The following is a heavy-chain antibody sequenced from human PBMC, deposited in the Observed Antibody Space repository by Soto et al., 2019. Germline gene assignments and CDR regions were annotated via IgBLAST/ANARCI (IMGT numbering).Heavy chain of an antibody. CDR3: AKDGGGGWLRLLYYFDY. D-gene: IGHD5-12*01. Sequence: QVQLVESGGGVVQPGRSLRLSCAASGFTFSSYGMHWVRQAPGKGLEWVAVISYDGSTKYYADSVKGRFTISRDNSKNRLYLQMNSLRAEDTAVYYCAKDGGGGWLRLLYYFDYWGQGTLVTVSS. CDR2: ISYDGSTK. CDR1: GFTFSSYG. J-gene: IGHJ4*02. V-gene: IGHV3-30*18.